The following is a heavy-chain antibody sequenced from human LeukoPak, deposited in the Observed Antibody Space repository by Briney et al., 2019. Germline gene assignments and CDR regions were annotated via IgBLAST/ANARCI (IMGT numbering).Heavy chain of an antibody. J-gene: IGHJ2*01. D-gene: IGHD6-13*01. CDR1: GGSISSYY. Sequence: SETLSLTCTVSGGSISSYYWSWIRQPAGKGLEWIGRIYTSGSTNYNPSLRSRVTMSVDTSENQFSLKLRSVTAADTAVHYCARVEAGINNWYYDLWGRGTLVTVSS. CDR3: ARVEAGINNWYYDL. V-gene: IGHV4-4*07. CDR2: IYTSGST.